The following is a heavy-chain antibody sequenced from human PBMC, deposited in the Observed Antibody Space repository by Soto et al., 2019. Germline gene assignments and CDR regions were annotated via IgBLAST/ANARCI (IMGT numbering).Heavy chain of an antibody. D-gene: IGHD1-1*01. Sequence: GGSLRLSCAASGFTFSSYAISWVRQAPGKGLEWISYISSSLGHTDYAESVKGRFTISRDNAKSSVFLEMSDLRSDDTAVYYCAANWNFGLNFWGQGTLVTVSS. J-gene: IGHJ4*02. CDR3: AANWNFGLNF. V-gene: IGHV3-21*01. CDR1: GFTFSSYA. CDR2: ISSSLGHT.